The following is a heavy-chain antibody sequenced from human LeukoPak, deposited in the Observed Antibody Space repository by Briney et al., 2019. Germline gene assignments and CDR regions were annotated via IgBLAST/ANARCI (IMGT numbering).Heavy chain of an antibody. D-gene: IGHD6-19*01. CDR3: ASYRRDSSGWYVVGY. J-gene: IGHJ4*02. CDR1: GGSISSYY. V-gene: IGHV4-59*01. Sequence: SETLSLTCTVSGGSISSYYWSWIRQPPGKGLEWVGYIYYSGSTNYNPSLKSRVTISVDTSKNQFSLKLSSVTAADTAVYYCASYRRDSSGWYVVGYWGQGTLVTVSS. CDR2: IYYSGST.